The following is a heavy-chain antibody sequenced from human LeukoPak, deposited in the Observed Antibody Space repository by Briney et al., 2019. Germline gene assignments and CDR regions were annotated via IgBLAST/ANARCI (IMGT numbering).Heavy chain of an antibody. D-gene: IGHD3-3*01. V-gene: IGHV3-49*04. CDR1: GFTFGDYA. Sequence: GGSLRLSCTASGFTFGDYAMSWVRQAPGKGLELVGFIRSRVFGGTAEYAASVKGRFTISRDDSKSIAYLQMNSLKTEDTAVYYCTSGPIWSGYYRIDYWGQGTLVTVSS. CDR3: TSGPIWSGYYRIDY. CDR2: IRSRVFGGTA. J-gene: IGHJ4*02.